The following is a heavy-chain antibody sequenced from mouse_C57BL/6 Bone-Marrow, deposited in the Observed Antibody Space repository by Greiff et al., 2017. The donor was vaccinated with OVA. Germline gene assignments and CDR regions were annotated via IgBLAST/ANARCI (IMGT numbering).Heavy chain of an antibody. Sequence: EVKLMESGPGLAKPSQPLSLTCSVTGYSITSDYWNWIRKFPGNKLEYMGYISYSGSTYYNPSLKSRISITRDTSKNQYYLQLNSVTTEDTATYYCARSSQLGRGWYFDVWGTGTTVTVSS. D-gene: IGHD4-1*02. CDR1: GYSITSDY. V-gene: IGHV3-8*01. CDR2: ISYSGST. J-gene: IGHJ1*03. CDR3: ARSSQLGRGWYFDV.